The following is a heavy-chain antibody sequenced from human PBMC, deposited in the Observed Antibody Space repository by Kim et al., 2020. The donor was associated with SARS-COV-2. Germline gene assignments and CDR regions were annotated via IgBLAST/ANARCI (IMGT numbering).Heavy chain of an antibody. CDR3: ARRVTMVRGPYPKKYYFDY. Sequence: SETLSLTCTVSGGSISSSSYYWGWIRQPPGKGLEWIGSIYYSGSTYYNPSLKSRVTISVDTSKNQFSLKLSSVTAADTAVYYCARRVTMVRGPYPKKYYFDYWGQGTLVTVSS. CDR2: IYYSGST. CDR1: GGSISSSSYY. D-gene: IGHD3-10*01. J-gene: IGHJ4*02. V-gene: IGHV4-39*01.